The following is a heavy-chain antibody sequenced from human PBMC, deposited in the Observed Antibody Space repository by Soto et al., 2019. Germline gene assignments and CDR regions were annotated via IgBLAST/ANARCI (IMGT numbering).Heavy chain of an antibody. J-gene: IGHJ5*02. V-gene: IGHV3-23*01. CDR1: EFPFSAHA. CDR2: ITGRGDST. CDR3: AKDLYVQPPSGWFDP. D-gene: IGHD1-26*01. Sequence: EVQLLESGGGLVQPGGSLRLSCEASEFPFSAHATHWVRQSTGKGLEWVSAITGRGDSTYYADSVKGRFTISRDNSKSTLYLQMMSLRAEDTAVYYCAKDLYVQPPSGWFDPWGQGTVVTVSS.